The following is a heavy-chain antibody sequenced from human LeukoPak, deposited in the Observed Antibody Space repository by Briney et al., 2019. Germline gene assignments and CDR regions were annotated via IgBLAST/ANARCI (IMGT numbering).Heavy chain of an antibody. CDR1: GGSISSSSYY. CDR3: ARDSSDGYNYYFDY. V-gene: IGHV4-39*07. CDR2: IYYSGST. Sequence: SETLSLTCTVSGGSISSSSYYWGWIRQPPGKGLEWIGSIYYSGSTYYNPSLKSRVTISVDTSKNQFSLKLSSVTAADTAVYYCARDSSDGYNYYFDYWGQGTLVTVSS. D-gene: IGHD5-24*01. J-gene: IGHJ4*02.